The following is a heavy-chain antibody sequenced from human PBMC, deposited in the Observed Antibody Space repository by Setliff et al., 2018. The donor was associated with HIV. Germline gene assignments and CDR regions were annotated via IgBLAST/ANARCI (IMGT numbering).Heavy chain of an antibody. V-gene: IGHV3-7*01. CDR3: ARDTWQQLPCWFDP. Sequence: PGGSLRLSCEGSGFDFSTYWMSWVCQAPGKGLEWVANIKQDGSEKYYVDSVKGRFTISRDNAKNSLYLQMNSLRAEDTAVYYCARDTWQQLPCWFDPWGQGTLVTVSS. J-gene: IGHJ5*02. D-gene: IGHD6-13*01. CDR2: IKQDGSEK. CDR1: GFDFSTYW.